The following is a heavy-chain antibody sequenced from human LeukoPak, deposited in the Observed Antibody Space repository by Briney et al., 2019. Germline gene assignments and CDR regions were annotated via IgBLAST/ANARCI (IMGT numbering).Heavy chain of an antibody. CDR1: GGTFSSYA. V-gene: IGHV1-69*05. CDR3: ARGPLLPGIAAAGYDY. Sequence: ASVKVSCKASGGTFSSYAISWVRQAPGQGLEWMGGIIPIFGTANYAQKFQGRVTITTDESTSTAYMELSSLRSEDTAVYYCARGPLLPGIAAAGYDYWGQGTLVTVSS. J-gene: IGHJ4*02. CDR2: IIPIFGTA. D-gene: IGHD6-13*01.